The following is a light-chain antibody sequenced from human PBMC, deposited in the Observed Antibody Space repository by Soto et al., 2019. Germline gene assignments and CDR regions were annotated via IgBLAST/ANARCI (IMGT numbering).Light chain of an antibody. V-gene: IGLV4-69*01. J-gene: IGLJ2*01. Sequence: QPVLTQSPSASASLGASVKLTCTLSSGHSNYTIAWHQQQPEKGPRDLMKLNSDGSHSKGDGIPDRFSGSSSGAERYRTISSLQSEDEADYYCQTWGTGLYVVFGGGTKLTVL. CDR2: LNSDGSH. CDR3: QTWGTGLYVV. CDR1: SGHSNYT.